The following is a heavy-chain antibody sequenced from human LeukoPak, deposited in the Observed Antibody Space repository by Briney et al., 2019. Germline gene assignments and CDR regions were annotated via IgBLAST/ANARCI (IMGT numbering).Heavy chain of an antibody. J-gene: IGHJ5*02. CDR3: AKQFVDI. CDR2: INENDGGT. V-gene: IGHV3-23*01. Sequence: GGSLRLSCAASGFTFSSYAMHWVRQAPGKGLEWISSINENDGGTFYSDSVKGRFTVSRDNSKNTLYLQMNSLRAEDTAVYYCAKQFVDIWGQGTLVIVSS. D-gene: IGHD3-10*01. CDR1: GFTFSSYA.